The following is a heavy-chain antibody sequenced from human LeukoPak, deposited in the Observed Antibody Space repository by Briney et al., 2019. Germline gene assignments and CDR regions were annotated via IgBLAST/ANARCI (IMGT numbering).Heavy chain of an antibody. CDR1: GYTFTSYG. CDR3: ARDYYGSWSYYHYYYMDV. V-gene: IGHV1-18*01. J-gene: IGHJ6*03. CDR2: ISAYNGNT. D-gene: IGHD3-10*01. Sequence: ASVKVSCKASGYTFTSYGISWVRQAPGQGLEWMGWISAYNGNTNYAQKLQGRVTMTTDTSTSTAYMELSSLRSEDTAVYYCARDYYGSWSYYHYYYMDVWGKGTTVTVSS.